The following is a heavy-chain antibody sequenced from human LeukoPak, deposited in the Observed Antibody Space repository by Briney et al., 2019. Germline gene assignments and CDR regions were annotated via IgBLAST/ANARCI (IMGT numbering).Heavy chain of an antibody. CDR1: GFTFSCYA. Sequence: GGSLRLSCAASGFTFSCYAMSWVRQAPGKGLEWVSAISGSGGSTYYADSVKGRFTISRDNSKNTLYLQMNSLRGADTAVYYCAKTGLQWFGELLAYFDYGGQGTLVTVSS. J-gene: IGHJ4*02. V-gene: IGHV3-23*01. D-gene: IGHD3-10*01. CDR3: AKTGLQWFGELLAYFDY. CDR2: ISGSGGST.